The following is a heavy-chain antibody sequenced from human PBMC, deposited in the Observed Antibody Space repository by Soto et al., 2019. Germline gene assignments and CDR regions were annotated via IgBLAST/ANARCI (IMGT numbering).Heavy chain of an antibody. CDR2: INHSGST. D-gene: IGHD5-12*01. Sequence: QVQLQQWGAGLLKPSETLSLTCAVYGGSFSGYYWSWIRQPPGKWLEWIGEINHSGSTNYNPSLTRRVPISVDTSKNQCSLKLSSVTAADTAVYYGASTPVVLVATINRWFDPWGQGTRVTVSS. V-gene: IGHV4-34*01. J-gene: IGHJ5*02. CDR3: ASTPVVLVATINRWFDP. CDR1: GGSFSGYY.